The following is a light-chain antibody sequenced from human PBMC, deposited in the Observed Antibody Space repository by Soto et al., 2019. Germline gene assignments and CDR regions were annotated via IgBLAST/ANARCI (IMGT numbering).Light chain of an antibody. CDR1: SSDVGGYDY. V-gene: IGLV2-8*01. J-gene: IGLJ1*01. CDR3: SSYAGSSTYV. CDR2: EVS. Sequence: QSALTQPPSASGSPGQSVTISCTGTSSDVGGYDYVSWYQQHPGKAPKLMIYEVSKRPSGVPDRFSGSKSGNTASLTVSGLQAEDEADYYCSSYAGSSTYVFGTGIKVTVL.